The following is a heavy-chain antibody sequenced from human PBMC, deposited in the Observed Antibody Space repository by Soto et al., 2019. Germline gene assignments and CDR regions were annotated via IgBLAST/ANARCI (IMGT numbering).Heavy chain of an antibody. D-gene: IGHD3-9*01. J-gene: IGHJ3*02. CDR3: ALLRYFDWLLSPHAFDI. CDR1: GYTFTSYA. CDR2: INAGNGNT. V-gene: IGHV1-3*01. Sequence: ASVKVSCKASGYTFTSYAMHWVRQAPGQRLEWMGWINAGNGNTKYSQKFQGRVTITRDTSASTAYMELSSLRSEDTAVYYCALLRYFDWLLSPHAFDIWGQGTMVTVSS.